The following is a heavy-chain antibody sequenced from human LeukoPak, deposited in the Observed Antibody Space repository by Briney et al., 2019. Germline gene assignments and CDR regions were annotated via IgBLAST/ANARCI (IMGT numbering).Heavy chain of an antibody. D-gene: IGHD3-10*01. CDR2: IYYSGST. J-gene: IGHJ4*02. V-gene: IGHV4-39*07. Sequence: SETLSLTCTVSGGSISSSSYYWGWIRQPPGKGLEWIGSIYYSGSTYYNPSLKSRVTISVDTSKNQFSLKLSSVTAAGTAVYYCARDQIYGSGSLDYWGQGTLVTVSS. CDR1: GGSISSSSYY. CDR3: ARDQIYGSGSLDY.